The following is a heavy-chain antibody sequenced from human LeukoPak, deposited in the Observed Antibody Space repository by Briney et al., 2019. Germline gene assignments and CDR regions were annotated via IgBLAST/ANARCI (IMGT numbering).Heavy chain of an antibody. CDR2: IIPIFGTA. CDR1: GGTFSSYA. V-gene: IGHV1-69*13. Sequence: SVKVSCKASGGTFSSYAISWVRQAPGQGPEWMGGIIPIFGTANYAQKFQGRVTITADESTSTAYMELSSLRSEDTAVYYCARDLFRRGTTDDKYNWFDPWGQGTLVTVSS. D-gene: IGHD4-11*01. J-gene: IGHJ5*02. CDR3: ARDLFRRGTTDDKYNWFDP.